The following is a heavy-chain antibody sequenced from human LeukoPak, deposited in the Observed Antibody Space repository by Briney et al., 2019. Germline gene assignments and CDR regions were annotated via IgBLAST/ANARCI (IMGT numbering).Heavy chain of an antibody. CDR3: AKGAGDSSSWYAIFDY. Sequence: PTSETLSLTCAVSGASISSSNYYWGWVPQAPGKGLEWVSVISGSGGSTYYADSVKGRFTISRDNSKNTLYLQMNNLRAEDTAVYYCAKGAGDSSSWYAIFDYWGQGTLVTVSS. V-gene: IGHV3-23*01. CDR1: GASISSSNYY. J-gene: IGHJ4*02. CDR2: ISGSGGST. D-gene: IGHD6-13*01.